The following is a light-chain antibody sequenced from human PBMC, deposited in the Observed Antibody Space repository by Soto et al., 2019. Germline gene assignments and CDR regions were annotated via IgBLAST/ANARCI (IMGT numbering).Light chain of an antibody. CDR3: AAWDASLKGWV. CDR2: SNN. Sequence: QSVLTQPPSASGTPGQRVTISCSGSSANIGSNTVNWYQQVPGTAPKLLIYSNNQRPSGVPDRFSGSKSGTSASLAISGLQSEDEADYYCAAWDASLKGWVFGGGTKLTVL. J-gene: IGLJ3*02. V-gene: IGLV1-44*01. CDR1: SANIGSNT.